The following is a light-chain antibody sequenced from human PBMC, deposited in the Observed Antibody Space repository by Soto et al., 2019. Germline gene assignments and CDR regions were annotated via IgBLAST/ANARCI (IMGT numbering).Light chain of an antibody. CDR3: QHYNTWPWT. J-gene: IGKJ1*01. CDR2: DAS. V-gene: IGKV1-33*01. CDR1: QDISNY. Sequence: DIQMTQSPSSLSASVGDRVTITCQASQDISNYLNWYQQKPGKAPKLLIYDASNLETGVPSRFSGSGSETEFILTISSLQSEDFAVYYCQHYNTWPWTFGQGTKVDIK.